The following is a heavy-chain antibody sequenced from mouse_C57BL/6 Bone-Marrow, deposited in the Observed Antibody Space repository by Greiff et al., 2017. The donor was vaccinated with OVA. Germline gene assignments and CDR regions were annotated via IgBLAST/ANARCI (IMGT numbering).Heavy chain of an antibody. CDR3: SRYSNYVAIDY. CDR1: GFNIKDYY. Sequence: VQLQQSGAELVKPGASVKLSCTASGFNIKDYYMHWVKQRPEQGLEWIGRIYPAGGDTNYAQKFKGKATMTADKSSNTAYLQLSSLTSEDTAVYYCSRYSNYVAIDYWGPGTSVTVSS. J-gene: IGHJ4*01. D-gene: IGHD2-5*01. CDR2: IYPAGGDT. V-gene: IGHV14-1*01.